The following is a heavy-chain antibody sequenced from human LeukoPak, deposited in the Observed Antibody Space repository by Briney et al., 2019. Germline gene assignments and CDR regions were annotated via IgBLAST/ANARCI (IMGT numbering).Heavy chain of an antibody. D-gene: IGHD7-27*01. CDR2: IYYSGST. V-gene: IGHV4-59*01. CDR3: ATSLGPLTDY. CDR1: GGSISSYY. J-gene: IGHJ4*02. Sequence: PSETLSLTCTVSGGSISSYYWSWIRQPPGKGLEWIGYIYYSGSTNYNPSLKSRVTISVDTSKNQFSLKLSSVTAADTAVYYCATSLGPLTDYWGQGTLVTVSS.